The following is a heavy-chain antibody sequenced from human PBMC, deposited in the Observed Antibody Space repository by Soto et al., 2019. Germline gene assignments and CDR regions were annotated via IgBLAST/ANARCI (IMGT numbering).Heavy chain of an antibody. D-gene: IGHD3-10*01. V-gene: IGHV4-59*01. Sequence: SETLSLTCPVSGGSLSNYFWHWIRQPPGKGLEWIGYIYYGGSTNYNPSLKSRVTISVDTSKNQFSLKLSSVTAADTAVYYCAASGSNGQFDFWAQGTLVTVSS. J-gene: IGHJ4*02. CDR2: IYYGGST. CDR3: AASGSNGQFDF. CDR1: GGSLSNYF.